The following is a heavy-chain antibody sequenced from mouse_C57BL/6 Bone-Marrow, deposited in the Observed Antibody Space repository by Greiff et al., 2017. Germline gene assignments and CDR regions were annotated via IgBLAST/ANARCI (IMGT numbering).Heavy chain of an antibody. CDR1: GYAFSSSW. D-gene: IGHD6-2*01. Sequence: QVQLKESGPELVKPGASVKISCKASGYAFSSSWMNWVKQRPGKGLEWIGRIYPGDGDTNYNGKFKGKATLTADKSSSTAYMQLSSLTSEDSAVYFCASSPFFDYWGQGTTLTVSS. CDR3: ASSPFFDY. CDR2: IYPGDGDT. V-gene: IGHV1-82*01. J-gene: IGHJ2*01.